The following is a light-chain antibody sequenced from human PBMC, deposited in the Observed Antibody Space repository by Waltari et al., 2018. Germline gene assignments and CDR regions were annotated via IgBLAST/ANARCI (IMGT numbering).Light chain of an antibody. V-gene: IGLV1-47*01. CDR3: AAWDDSLSAHV. J-gene: IGLJ1*01. CDR2: RNN. Sequence: QSVLTQPPSASGTPGQRVTISCSGSSSNIGSNYVYWYQQLPGTAPKLLIYRNNQRPSGGPDRFAGSKSGTSASLAISGLRSEDEADYYCAAWDDSLSAHVFGTGTKVTVL. CDR1: SSNIGSNY.